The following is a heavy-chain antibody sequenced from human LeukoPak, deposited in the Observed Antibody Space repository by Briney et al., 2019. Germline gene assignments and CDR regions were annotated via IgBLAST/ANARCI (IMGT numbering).Heavy chain of an antibody. CDR1: GFTFSSYD. D-gene: IGHD3-22*01. CDR2: IGTAGDT. V-gene: IGHV3-13*01. J-gene: IGHJ4*02. Sequence: GGSLRLSCAASGFTFSSYDMHWVRQATGKGLEWVSAIGTAGDTYYPGSVKGRFTISRDNAKNSLYLQMNSLRAEDTAVYYCARVKYYYDSSGSAAFDYWGQGTLVTVSS. CDR3: ARVKYYYDSSGSAAFDY.